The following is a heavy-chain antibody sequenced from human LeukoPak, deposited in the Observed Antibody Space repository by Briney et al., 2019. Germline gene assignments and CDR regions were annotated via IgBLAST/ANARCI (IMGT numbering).Heavy chain of an antibody. CDR1: GFTFSNYG. J-gene: IGHJ4*02. V-gene: IGHV3-23*01. CDR3: AKDPMGDFDY. Sequence: GGSLRLSCAASGFTFSNYGMGWVRQTPGKGLEWLSSVSGSGANTYYADSVKGRFTISRDNSKNTLYLQMNSLRDEDTAVYYCAKDPMGDFDYWGQGTLVTVSS. D-gene: IGHD3-16*01. CDR2: VSGSGANT.